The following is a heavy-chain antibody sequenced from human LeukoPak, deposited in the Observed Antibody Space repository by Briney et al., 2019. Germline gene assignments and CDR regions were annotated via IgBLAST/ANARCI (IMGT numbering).Heavy chain of an antibody. CDR2: INPNSGGT. CDR3: ARREVISSSWYEGVDY. CDR1: GYSFTSYY. V-gene: IGHV1-2*02. Sequence: ASVKVSCKASGYSFTSYYMHWVRPAPGQGLEWMGWINPNSGGTNYAQKFQGRVTMTRDTSISTAYMELSRLRSDDTAVYYCARREVISSSWYEGVDYWGQGTLVTVSS. J-gene: IGHJ4*02. D-gene: IGHD6-13*01.